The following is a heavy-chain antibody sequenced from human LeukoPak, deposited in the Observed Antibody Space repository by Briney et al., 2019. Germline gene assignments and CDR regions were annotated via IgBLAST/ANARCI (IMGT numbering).Heavy chain of an antibody. D-gene: IGHD6-13*01. CDR1: GFTFSIYW. CDR2: INGDGGSR. J-gene: IGHJ4*02. CDR3: ASASSHRTAAGGDY. V-gene: IGHV3-74*01. Sequence: GGSLRLSCAASGFTFSIYWMNWVRQAPGKGLVWVSRINGDGGSRNYADSVKGRFTISRDNAKNTLYLQMSSLRVEDTAVYYCASASSHRTAAGGDYWGQGTLVTVST.